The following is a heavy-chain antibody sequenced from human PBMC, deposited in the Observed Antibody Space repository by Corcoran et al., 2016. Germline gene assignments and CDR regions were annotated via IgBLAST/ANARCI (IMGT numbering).Heavy chain of an antibody. D-gene: IGHD2-8*01. V-gene: IGHV3-30*18. CDR3: AKTYCTNGVCYEYFQH. CDR1: GFTFSSYG. CDR2: ISYDGSNK. J-gene: IGHJ1*01. Sequence: QVQLVESGGGVVQPGRSLRLSCAASGFTFSSYGMHWVRQAPGKGLEWVAVISYDGSNKYYADSVKGRFTISRDNSKNMLYLQMNSLRAEDTAVYYCAKTYCTNGVCYEYFQHWGQGTLVTVSS.